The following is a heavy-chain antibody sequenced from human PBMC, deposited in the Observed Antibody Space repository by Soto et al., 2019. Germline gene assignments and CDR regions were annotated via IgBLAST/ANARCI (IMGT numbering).Heavy chain of an antibody. CDR1: GGSVSSDSYY. D-gene: IGHD7-27*01. J-gene: IGHJ5*02. V-gene: IGHV4-61*01. CDR2: IYYSGIT. CDR3: ATISLTYWFDP. Sequence: QVQLQESGPGLVKPSETLSLTCSVSGGSVSSDSYYWSWIRQPPGKGLEFIGYIYYSGITNYNPSLTSRVTILLDTSKNQFSLMLTSVTAADTAVYYCATISLTYWFDPWGQGTLVTVSS.